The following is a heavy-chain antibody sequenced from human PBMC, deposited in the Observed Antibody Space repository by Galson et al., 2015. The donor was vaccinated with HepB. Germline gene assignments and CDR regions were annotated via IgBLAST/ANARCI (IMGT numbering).Heavy chain of an antibody. D-gene: IGHD1-1*01. CDR2: ISSTSSTI. CDR3: ARLDDESSKHFDY. V-gene: IGHV3-48*01. CDR1: GFTFSTYG. Sequence: SLRLSCAASGFTFSTYGMNWVRRAPGKGLEWVSYISSTSSTIYYTDSVRGRFTISRDNARDSLYLQWSSLKASDTAMYYCARLDDESSKHFDYWGQGTLVTVSS. J-gene: IGHJ4*02.